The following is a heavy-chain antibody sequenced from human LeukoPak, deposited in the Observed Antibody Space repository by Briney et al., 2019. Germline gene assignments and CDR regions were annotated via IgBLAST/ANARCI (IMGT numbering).Heavy chain of an antibody. V-gene: IGHV4-59*01. CDR3: ARSPSSSWSGAYYYGMDV. CDR2: IYYGGST. Sequence: SETLSLTCTVSGGSISSYYWSWIRQPPGKGPEWIGYIYYGGSTNYNPSLKSRVTISVDTSKNQFSLKLSSVTAADTAVYYCARSPSSSWSGAYYYGMDVWGQGTTVTVSS. J-gene: IGHJ6*02. D-gene: IGHD6-13*01. CDR1: GGSISSYY.